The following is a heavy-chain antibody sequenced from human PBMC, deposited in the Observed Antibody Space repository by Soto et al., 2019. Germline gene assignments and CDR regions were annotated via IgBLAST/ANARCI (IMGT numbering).Heavy chain of an antibody. J-gene: IGHJ4*02. CDR1: GYSYTNYW. D-gene: IGHD2-15*01. Sequence: GESLKISCKGSGYSYTNYWIHWVRQMAGKGLEWMGRIDPDDSYTNYSPSFQGHVTISVDKSISTAYLQWSSLQPSDTAIYYCSRLPPPTYCSGSTCSGYWGQGTLVTVSS. CDR2: IDPDDSYT. V-gene: IGHV5-10-1*01. CDR3: SRLPPPTYCSGSTCSGY.